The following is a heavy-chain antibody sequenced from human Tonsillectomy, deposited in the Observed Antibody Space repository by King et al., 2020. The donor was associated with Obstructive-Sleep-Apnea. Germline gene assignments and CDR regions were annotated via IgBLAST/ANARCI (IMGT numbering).Heavy chain of an antibody. Sequence: VQLVESGAEVKKPGASVKVSCKASGYTFSSYYMHWVRQAPGQGLEWMGIINPSGGSTRYAQKFQGRVTVTRDTSTSTVYMELSSLRSEDRAVYYCARCGLVAATGTGWFDPWGQGTLVTVSS. CDR2: INPSGGST. J-gene: IGHJ5*02. CDR3: ARCGLVAATGTGWFDP. CDR1: GYTFSSYY. D-gene: IGHD2-15*01. V-gene: IGHV1-46*01.